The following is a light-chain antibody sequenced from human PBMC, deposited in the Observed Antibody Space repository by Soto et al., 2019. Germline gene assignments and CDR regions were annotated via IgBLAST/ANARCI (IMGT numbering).Light chain of an antibody. J-gene: IGKJ3*01. V-gene: IGKV1-39*01. CDR2: AAS. CDR3: QQSYRTPLT. Sequence: DIQMTQSPSSLSASVGDRVTITWRASQTINTYLNWYQQKPGKAPKLLIHAASSLQSGVPSRFSGSGYGTDFNLTISSLQPEDFATYYCQQSYRTPLTFGPGTKVDIK. CDR1: QTINTY.